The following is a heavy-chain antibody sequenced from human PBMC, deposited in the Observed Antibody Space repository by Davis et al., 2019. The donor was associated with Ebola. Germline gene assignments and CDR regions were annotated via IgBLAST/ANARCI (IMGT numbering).Heavy chain of an antibody. J-gene: IGHJ4*02. V-gene: IGHV3-7*01. CDR1: GFTFRSYW. CDR3: ARGGWSAMKVDY. D-gene: IGHD3-22*01. CDR2: IKQDGSEK. Sequence: PGGSLRLSCAASGFTFRSYWMSWVRQDPGKGLEWLANIKQDGSEKYYVDSVKGRFTISRDNARTSLYLQMNSLRAEDTAVYYCARGGWSAMKVDYWGQGTLVTVSS.